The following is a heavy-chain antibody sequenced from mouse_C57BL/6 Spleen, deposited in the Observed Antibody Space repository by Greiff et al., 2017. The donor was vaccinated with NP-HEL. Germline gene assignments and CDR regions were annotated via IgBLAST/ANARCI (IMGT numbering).Heavy chain of an antibody. D-gene: IGHD1-1*01. Sequence: VQLKQSGPVLVKPGASVKMSCKASGYTFTDYYMNWVKQSHGKSLEWIGVINPYNGGTSYNQKFKGKATLTVDKSSSTAYMELNSLTSEDSAVYYCARQEDYYGSPEAYWGQGTLVTVSA. CDR1: GYTFTDYY. CDR3: ARQEDYYGSPEAY. J-gene: IGHJ3*01. V-gene: IGHV1-19*01. CDR2: INPYNGGT.